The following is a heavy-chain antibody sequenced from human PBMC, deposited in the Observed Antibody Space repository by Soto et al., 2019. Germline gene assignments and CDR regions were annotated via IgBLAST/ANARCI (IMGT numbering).Heavy chain of an antibody. Sequence: SETLSLTCTVSGGSVSSGSYYWSWIRQPPGKGLEWIGYIYYSGSTNYNPSLKRRVTISVDTSKHQYSLKLSSVTAANTAVYYCARSNAYNDVWSGYFDDWGQGTLVTVS. D-gene: IGHD3-3*01. CDR2: IYYSGST. CDR3: ARSNAYNDVWSGYFDD. V-gene: IGHV4-61*01. J-gene: IGHJ4*02. CDR1: GGSVSSGSYY.